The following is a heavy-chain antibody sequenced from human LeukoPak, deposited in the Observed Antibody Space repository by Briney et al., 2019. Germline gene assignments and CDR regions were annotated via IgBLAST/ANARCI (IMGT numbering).Heavy chain of an antibody. D-gene: IGHD6-13*01. V-gene: IGHV4-61*02. J-gene: IGHJ6*03. CDR2: ISASGST. Sequence: SETLSLTCSVSGGSISSGDYYWNWIRQPAGKGLEWIGRISASGSTNYNPSLKSRVTVSLDTSKNQFSLKLSSVTAADTAVYYCARADYSSSWSHEYYYSDVWGKGTTVTASS. CDR3: ARADYSSSWSHEYYYSDV. CDR1: GGSISSGDYY.